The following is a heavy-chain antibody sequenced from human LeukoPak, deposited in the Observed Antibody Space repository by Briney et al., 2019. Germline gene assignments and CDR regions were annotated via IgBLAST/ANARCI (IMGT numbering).Heavy chain of an antibody. CDR1: GGTFSSYA. Sequence: ASVKVSCKASGGTFSSYAISWVRQAPGQGLEWMGGIIPIFGTANYAQKFQGRVTITTDESTSTAYMELSSLRSEDTAVYYCVVKNYCSSTSCSNQGFDYWGQGTLVTVSS. D-gene: IGHD2-2*01. CDR3: VVKNYCSSTSCSNQGFDY. J-gene: IGHJ4*02. V-gene: IGHV1-69*05. CDR2: IIPIFGTA.